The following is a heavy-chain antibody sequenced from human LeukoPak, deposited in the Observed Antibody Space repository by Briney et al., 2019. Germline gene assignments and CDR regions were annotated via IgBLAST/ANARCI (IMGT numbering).Heavy chain of an antibody. J-gene: IGHJ4*02. Sequence: GGSLRHSCAASEFTFSSYGMHWVRQAPGKGLEWVAFIRNDGSNKYYADSVKGRFTISRDNFKKTMFLEMNSLRTEDTAVYHCAKDRWVGATDYFDYWGQGTQVTVST. D-gene: IGHD1-26*01. CDR1: EFTFSSYG. CDR2: IRNDGSNK. CDR3: AKDRWVGATDYFDY. V-gene: IGHV3-30*02.